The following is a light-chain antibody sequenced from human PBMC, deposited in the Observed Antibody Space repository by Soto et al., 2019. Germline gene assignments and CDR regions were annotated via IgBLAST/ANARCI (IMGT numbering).Light chain of an antibody. V-gene: IGLV2-14*01. CDR2: DVS. Sequence: QSVLTQTASVSGSPGQSITISCTGTNSDVGGYNYVSWYQQHPGKAPKLIIYDVSNRPSGFSNRFSVSKSANTASLTISGLQAEDEADYYCSSYTSSSTLVFGGGTKVTVL. CDR3: SSYTSSSTLV. J-gene: IGLJ2*01. CDR1: NSDVGGYNY.